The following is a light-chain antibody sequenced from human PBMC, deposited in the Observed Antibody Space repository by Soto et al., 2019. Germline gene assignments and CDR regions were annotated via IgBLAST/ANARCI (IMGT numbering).Light chain of an antibody. CDR1: ESVASSY. V-gene: IGKV3-20*01. CDR2: HAS. CDR3: HQYARSPLT. J-gene: IGKJ3*01. Sequence: EFVLMQSPGTLSLSPGDRATLSCRASESVASSYLAWYQQKPGQAPRLLIYHASIRATGIPDRFSGSGSGTDFTLTISRLEPEDFAVYYCHQYARSPLTFGPGTKVDI.